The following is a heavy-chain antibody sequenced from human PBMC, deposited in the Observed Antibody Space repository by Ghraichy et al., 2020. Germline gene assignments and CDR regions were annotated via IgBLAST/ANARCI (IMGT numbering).Heavy chain of an antibody. V-gene: IGHV3-48*02. CDR3: ARGSRVVRFYYYDGMDV. CDR1: GFTFSSYS. CDR2: IISSSRTI. Sequence: GGSLRLSCVGSGFTFSSYSMNWVRQSPGKGLEWVSYIISSSRTIFYADSVKGRFTVSRDNAQNSLYLQMNSLRDEDTAIYYCARGSRVVRFYYYDGMDVWGQGTTFTVSS. D-gene: IGHD4-23*01. J-gene: IGHJ6*02.